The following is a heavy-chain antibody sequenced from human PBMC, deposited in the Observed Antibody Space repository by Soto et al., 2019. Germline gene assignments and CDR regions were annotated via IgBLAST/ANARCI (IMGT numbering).Heavy chain of an antibody. CDR3: IQSRCGGDCLQSYASHYYYGMDV. V-gene: IGHV2-5*02. J-gene: IGHJ6*02. D-gene: IGHD2-21*02. CDR2: IYWDDDK. CDR1: GFSLSTSGVG. Sequence: QITLKESGPPLVQPTQTLTLTCTFSGFSLSTSGVGVGWIRQPPGKALEWLALIYWDDDKRYSPSLRSRLTISKDPSKHQVVLTMTNMDPVDTATYHCIQSRCGGDCLQSYASHYYYGMDVWGQGTTVTVSS.